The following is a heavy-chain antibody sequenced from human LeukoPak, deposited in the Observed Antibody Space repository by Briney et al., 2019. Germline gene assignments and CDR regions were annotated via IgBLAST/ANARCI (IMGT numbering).Heavy chain of an antibody. Sequence: PPETLSLTCTVSGGSISSYYWSWIRQPPGKGLEWIGYIYYSGITNYNPSLKSRVTISVDTSKKQFSLKLSSVTAADTAVYYCARHDSALSAFDIWGRGAKVGVCS. CDR1: GGSISSYY. D-gene: IGHD2-21*01. CDR3: ARHDSALSAFDI. CDR2: IYYSGIT. J-gene: IGHJ3*02. V-gene: IGHV4-59*08.